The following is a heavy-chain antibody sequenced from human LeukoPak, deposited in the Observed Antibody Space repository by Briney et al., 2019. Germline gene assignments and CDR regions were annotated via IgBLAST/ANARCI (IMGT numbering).Heavy chain of an antibody. J-gene: IGHJ4*02. CDR3: ARVEMATIGY. V-gene: IGHV3-21*01. D-gene: IGHD5-12*01. CDR1: GFTFSSYA. Sequence: PGGSLRLSCAASGFTFSSYAMSWVRQAPGKGLEWVSSISSSSSYIYYADSVKGRFTISRDNAKNSLYLQMNSLRAEDTAVYYCARVEMATIGYWGRGTLVTVSS. CDR2: ISSSSSYI.